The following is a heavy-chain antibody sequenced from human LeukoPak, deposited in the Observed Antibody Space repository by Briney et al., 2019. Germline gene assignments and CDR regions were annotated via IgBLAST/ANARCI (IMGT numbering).Heavy chain of an antibody. CDR2: IYYSGST. CDR3: ARTGGYYYYYGMDV. J-gene: IGHJ6*02. V-gene: IGHV4-30-4*01. Sequence: SETLSLTCTVSGGSISSGDYYWSWIRQPPGKGPEWIGYIYYSGSTYYNPSLKSRVTISVDTSKNQFSLKLSSVTAADTAVYYCARTGGYYYYYGMDVWGQGTTVTVSS. D-gene: IGHD3-16*01. CDR1: GGSISSGDYY.